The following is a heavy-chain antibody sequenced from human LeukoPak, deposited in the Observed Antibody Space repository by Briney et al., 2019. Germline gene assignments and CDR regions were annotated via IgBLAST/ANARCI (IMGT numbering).Heavy chain of an antibody. CDR1: GASISDYY. V-gene: IGHV4-59*01. CDR3: ARDWGEGFY. J-gene: IGHJ4*02. D-gene: IGHD3-16*01. CDR2: VVYTGVT. Sequence: SETLSITCSVSGASISDYYWSWIRQSPGKGLEWIGYVVYTGVTKYNPSLKSRASISVDTSKNQVSLRLTSVTAADTAVYFCARDWGEGFYWGQGTLVAVSS.